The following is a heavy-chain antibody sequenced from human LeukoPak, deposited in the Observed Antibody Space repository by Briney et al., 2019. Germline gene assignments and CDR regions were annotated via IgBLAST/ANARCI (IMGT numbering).Heavy chain of an antibody. D-gene: IGHD3-22*01. V-gene: IGHV3-23*01. CDR2: ISGSGGST. CDR1: GFTFSSYA. J-gene: IGHJ5*02. Sequence: GGSLRLSCAASGFTFSSYAMSWVRQAPGKGLEWVSAISGSGGSTYYADSVKGRFTISRDNSKNTLYLQMNSLRAEDTAVYYCASTGNPSSGYLPLGGVDPWGQGTLVTVSS. CDR3: ASTGNPSSGYLPLGGVDP.